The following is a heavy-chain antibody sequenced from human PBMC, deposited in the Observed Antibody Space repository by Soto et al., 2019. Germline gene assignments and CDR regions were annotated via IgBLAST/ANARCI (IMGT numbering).Heavy chain of an antibody. Sequence: PGGSLRLSCAASGFTFSGSAMHWVRQASGKGLEWVGRIRSKANSYATAYAASVKGRFTISRDDSKNTAYLQMNSLKTEDTAVYFCTRLGANVPYWYFDLWGRGTLVTVSS. D-gene: IGHD3-10*02. CDR2: IRSKANSYAT. CDR3: TRLGANVPYWYFDL. J-gene: IGHJ2*01. CDR1: GFTFSGSA. V-gene: IGHV3-73*01.